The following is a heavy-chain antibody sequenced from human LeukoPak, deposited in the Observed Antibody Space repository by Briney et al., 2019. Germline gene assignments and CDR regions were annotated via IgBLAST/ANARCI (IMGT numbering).Heavy chain of an antibody. CDR1: GYSFTGYY. Sequence: ASVKVSCKASGYSFTGYYMHWVRQAPGQGLEWMGWINPNIGGTNYAQKFQGRVTMTRDRSISTAYMELTRLKSDDTAVYYCARDNSVGDIAWWFDPWGQGTLVTVSS. CDR2: INPNIGGT. CDR3: ARDNSVGDIAWWFDP. J-gene: IGHJ5*02. D-gene: IGHD3-16*02. V-gene: IGHV1-2*02.